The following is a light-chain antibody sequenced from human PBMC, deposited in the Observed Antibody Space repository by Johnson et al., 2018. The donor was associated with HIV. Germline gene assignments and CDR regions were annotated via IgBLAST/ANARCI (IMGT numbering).Light chain of an antibody. J-gene: IGLJ1*01. CDR1: SSNIGNNY. CDR3: ATWDYSLSSGGF. CDR2: END. Sequence: QSVLTQPPSVSAAPGQKVTISCSGSSSNIGNNYVSWYRHLPGTAPKLLIYENDKRPSGIPDRFSGSKSGTSATLGITGLQTGDEADYYCATWDYSLSSGGFFGTGTKVTVL. V-gene: IGLV1-51*02.